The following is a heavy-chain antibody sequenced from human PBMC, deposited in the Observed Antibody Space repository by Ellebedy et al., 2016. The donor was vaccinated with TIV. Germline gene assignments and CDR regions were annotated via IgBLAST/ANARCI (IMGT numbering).Heavy chain of an antibody. CDR3: ARDAENIAVSDNFDY. CDR2: ISSSGSTI. CDR1: GFTFSDYN. Sequence: GESLKISCAASGFTFSDYNMSWIRQAPGKGLEWVSYISSSGSTIYADSVKGRFTISRDNAKNSLYLQMNSLRAEDTAMYYCARDAENIAVSDNFDYWGRGTLVTVSS. D-gene: IGHD6-19*01. J-gene: IGHJ4*02. V-gene: IGHV3-11*01.